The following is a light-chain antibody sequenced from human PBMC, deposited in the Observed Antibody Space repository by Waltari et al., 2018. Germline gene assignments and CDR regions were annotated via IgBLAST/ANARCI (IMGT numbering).Light chain of an antibody. CDR2: EGS. Sequence: QSALTQPASVSGSPGQSITLSCTGTSSDVGSYNLVSRYQQHPGKAPKLMIYEGSKRPSGVSTRFSGSKSGNTASLTISGIQAEDEADYYCCSYAGSSTFDWVFGGGTKLTVL. CDR3: CSYAGSSTFDWV. CDR1: SSDVGSYNL. J-gene: IGLJ3*02. V-gene: IGLV2-23*03.